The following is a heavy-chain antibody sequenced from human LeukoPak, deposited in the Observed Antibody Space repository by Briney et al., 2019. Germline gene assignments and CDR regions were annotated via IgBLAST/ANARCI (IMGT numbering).Heavy chain of an antibody. V-gene: IGHV4-31*03. CDR3: ARDMFVRGLDV. CDR2: IYHSGST. Sequence: SQTLSLTCNVSGDSLTSRAYYWSWIRQHPGTGLEWIGYIYHSGSTYYNPSLMTRVSMSVDTSKNQFSLKLTSVTAADSAVYYCARDMFVRGLDVWGKGTTVTVSS. J-gene: IGHJ6*04. D-gene: IGHD3-10*02. CDR1: GDSLTSRAYY.